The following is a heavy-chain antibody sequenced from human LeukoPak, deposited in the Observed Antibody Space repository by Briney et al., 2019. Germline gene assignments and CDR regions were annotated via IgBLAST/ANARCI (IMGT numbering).Heavy chain of an antibody. D-gene: IGHD3-10*01. CDR2: IYYSMNT. J-gene: IGHJ4*02. Sequence: SETRSLTCAVSGGSISGSSYFWGWIRQPPGKGLEWIGSIYYSMNTYYNPSLKSRVTISVDTSKNQFSLKLSSVTAADTAVYYCARLKEGIDYWGQGTLVTVSS. V-gene: IGHV4-39*01. CDR3: ARLKEGIDY. CDR1: GGSISGSSYF.